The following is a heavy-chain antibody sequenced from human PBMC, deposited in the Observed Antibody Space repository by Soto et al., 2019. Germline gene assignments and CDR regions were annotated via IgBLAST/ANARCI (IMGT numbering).Heavy chain of an antibody. CDR2: ISWNSGSI. V-gene: IGHV3-9*01. D-gene: IGHD3-3*01. CDR1: GFTFDDYA. J-gene: IGHJ4*02. Sequence: GGSLRLSCAASGFTFDDYAMHWVRQAPGKGLEWVSGISWNSGSIGYADSVKGRFTISRDNAKNSLYLQMNSLRAEDTALYYCAKDRGHDRFWSGYIDYWGQGTLVTVSS. CDR3: AKDRGHDRFWSGYIDY.